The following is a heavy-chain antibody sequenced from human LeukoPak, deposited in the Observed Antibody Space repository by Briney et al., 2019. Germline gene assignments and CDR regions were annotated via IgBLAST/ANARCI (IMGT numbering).Heavy chain of an antibody. D-gene: IGHD3-16*02. CDR3: ARLWGSYRYYFDY. J-gene: IGHJ4*02. CDR2: IYTSGST. CDR1: GGSISSGSYY. V-gene: IGHV4-61*02. Sequence: PPETLSLTCTVSGGSISSGSYYWSWIRQPAGKGLEWIGRIYTSGSTNYNPSLKSRVTISVDTSKNQFSLKLSSVTAADTAVYYCARLWGSYRYYFDYWGQGTLVTVSS.